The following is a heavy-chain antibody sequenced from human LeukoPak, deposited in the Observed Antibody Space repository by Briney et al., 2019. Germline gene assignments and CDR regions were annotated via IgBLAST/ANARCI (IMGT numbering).Heavy chain of an antibody. Sequence: GGSLRLSCAASGFTFSSYSMNWVRQAPGKGLEWVSSISSSSSYIYYADSVKGRFTISRDNAKNSLYLQMNSLRAEDTAVYFCARAGRFGESFRDYYYYIDVWGKGTTVTVSS. D-gene: IGHD3-10*01. CDR1: GFTFSSYS. V-gene: IGHV3-21*01. CDR2: ISSSSSYI. CDR3: ARAGRFGESFRDYYYYIDV. J-gene: IGHJ6*03.